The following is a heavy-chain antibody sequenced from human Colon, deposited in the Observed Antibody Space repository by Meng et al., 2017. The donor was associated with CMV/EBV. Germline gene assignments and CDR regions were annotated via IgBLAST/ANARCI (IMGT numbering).Heavy chain of an antibody. Sequence: QVRLLWCGAELRMPGAAVKVSCKASGYSFTGYYILWVRQAPGQGLEWMGWMDPTTGRTDYAQKFQGTVTMTRDTSISTAYLELSRLTSDDTAVYYCASHSSYVWGSHHWGQGTLVTVSS. CDR2: MDPTTGRT. V-gene: IGHV1-2*02. J-gene: IGHJ1*01. CDR3: ASHSSYVWGSHH. D-gene: IGHD3-16*01. CDR1: GYSFTGYY.